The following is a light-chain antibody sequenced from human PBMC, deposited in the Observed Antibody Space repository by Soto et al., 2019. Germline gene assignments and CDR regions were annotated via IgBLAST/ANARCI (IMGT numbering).Light chain of an antibody. Sequence: EIVVTQSPATLSVSPGERATLSCRASQSIGNHLAWYQQKPGQAPRLLIYGASTRATTIPARFSGSGSGTDFTLTISSLQSGDFAVYYCQQYRAWPLSFGGVTKVEIK. CDR3: QQYRAWPLS. V-gene: IGKV3D-15*01. CDR1: QSIGNH. CDR2: GAS. J-gene: IGKJ4*01.